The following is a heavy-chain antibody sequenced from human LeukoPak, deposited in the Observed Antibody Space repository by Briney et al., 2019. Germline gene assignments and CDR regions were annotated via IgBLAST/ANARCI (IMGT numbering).Heavy chain of an antibody. Sequence: SQTLSLTCTVSGGSISSGGYYWSWIRQHPGKGLEWIGYIYYSGSTYYNPSLKSRVTISVDTSKNQFSLKLSSVTAADTAVYFCATVVPAKRGFDPWGQGTLVTVSS. CDR2: IYYSGST. J-gene: IGHJ5*02. V-gene: IGHV4-31*03. CDR1: GGSISSGGYY. D-gene: IGHD2-2*01. CDR3: ATVVPAKRGFDP.